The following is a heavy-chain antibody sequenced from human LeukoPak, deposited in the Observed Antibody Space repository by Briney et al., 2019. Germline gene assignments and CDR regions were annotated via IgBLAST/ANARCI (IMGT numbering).Heavy chain of an antibody. CDR1: GFTFSSYG. V-gene: IGHV3-30*03. CDR2: ISYDGSNK. D-gene: IGHD3-22*01. CDR3: AREASVDLLTSYYYDSSGTFDY. J-gene: IGHJ4*02. Sequence: AGGSLRLSCAASGFTFSSYGMHWVRQAPGKGLEWVAVISYDGSNKYYADSVKGRFTISRDNSKNTLYLQMNSLRAEDTAVYYCAREASVDLLTSYYYDSSGTFDYWGQGTLVTVSS.